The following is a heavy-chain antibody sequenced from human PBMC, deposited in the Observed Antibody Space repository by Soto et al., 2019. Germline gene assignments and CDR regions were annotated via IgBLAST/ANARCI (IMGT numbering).Heavy chain of an antibody. Sequence: EVQLLESGGGLVQPGGSLRLSCAASGFTFSSYAMSWVRQAPGKGLEWVSAISGSGGSTYYADSVKGRFTISRDNSKNTLYLQINSLRAEDTAVYYCAEGGYYYYYYMDVWGKGTTVTVSS. CDR3: AEGGYYYYYYMDV. CDR2: ISGSGGST. V-gene: IGHV3-23*01. CDR1: GFTFSSYA. J-gene: IGHJ6*03. D-gene: IGHD3-16*01.